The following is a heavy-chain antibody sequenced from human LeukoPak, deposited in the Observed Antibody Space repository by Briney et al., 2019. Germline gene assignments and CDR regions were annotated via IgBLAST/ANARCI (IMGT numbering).Heavy chain of an antibody. V-gene: IGHV4-31*03. CDR2: IYYSGST. J-gene: IGHJ6*02. D-gene: IGHD6-13*01. Sequence: SETLSLTCTVSGGSIGSGGYYWSWIRQHPGKGLEWIGYIYYSGSTYYNPSLKSRVTISVDTSKNQFSLKLSSVTAADTAMYYCARSYSSSDHYYYYDMDVWGQGTTVTVSS. CDR1: GGSIGSGGYY. CDR3: ARSYSSSDHYYYYDMDV.